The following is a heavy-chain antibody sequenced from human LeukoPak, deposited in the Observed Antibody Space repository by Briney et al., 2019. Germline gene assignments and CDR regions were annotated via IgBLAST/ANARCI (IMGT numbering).Heavy chain of an antibody. CDR2: INPNSGGT. J-gene: IGHJ4*02. V-gene: IGHV1-2*02. CDR1: GYTFTGYF. Sequence: ASVKVSCKASGYTFTGYFMHWVRQAPGQGLEWMGWINPNSGGTNYAQKFQGRVTMTRDTSISTAYMELSRLRSDDTAVYYCARERTLTSCYDYWGQGTLVTVSS. CDR3: ARERTLTSCYDY. D-gene: IGHD2-15*01.